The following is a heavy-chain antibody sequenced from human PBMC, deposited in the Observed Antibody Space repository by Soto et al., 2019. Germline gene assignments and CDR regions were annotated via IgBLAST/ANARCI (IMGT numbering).Heavy chain of an antibody. Sequence: SVKVSCKASGGTFSSYAISWVRQAPGQGLEWMGGIIPIFGTANYAQKFQGRVTITADESTSTAYMELSSLRSEDTAVYYCAWSGYFHYYYYGMDVWAKGPRSPSP. CDR2: IIPIFGTA. V-gene: IGHV1-69*13. CDR3: AWSGYFHYYYYGMDV. D-gene: IGHD3-3*01. J-gene: IGHJ6*02. CDR1: GGTFSSYA.